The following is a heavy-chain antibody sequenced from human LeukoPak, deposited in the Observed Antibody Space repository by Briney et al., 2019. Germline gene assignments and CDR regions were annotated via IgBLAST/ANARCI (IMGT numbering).Heavy chain of an antibody. V-gene: IGHV3-23*01. CDR3: AKDTALMTVTTYDY. J-gene: IGHJ4*02. Sequence: GGSLRLSCAASGFTFSSCAMSWVRQAPGKGLEWVSAISGSGGSTYYADSVKGRFTISRDNSKNMLYLQMNSLRAEDTAVYYCAKDTALMTVTTYDYWGQGTLVTVSS. CDR1: GFTFSSCA. CDR2: ISGSGGST. D-gene: IGHD4-17*01.